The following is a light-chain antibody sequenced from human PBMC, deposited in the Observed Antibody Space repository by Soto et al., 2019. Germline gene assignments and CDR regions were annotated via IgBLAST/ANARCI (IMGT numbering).Light chain of an antibody. CDR1: QSVPRSY. J-gene: IGKJ5*01. CDR3: HQYAWSPLT. V-gene: IGKV3-20*01. CDR2: DAS. Sequence: EIVLTQSPGTLSFSPRERATLSCRASQSVPRSYLAWYQQRPGQAPRLVIYDASSRATGIPDRFSGSESGTEYTLTISSLESEDFAVYYWHQYAWSPLTFGQGTRLEIK.